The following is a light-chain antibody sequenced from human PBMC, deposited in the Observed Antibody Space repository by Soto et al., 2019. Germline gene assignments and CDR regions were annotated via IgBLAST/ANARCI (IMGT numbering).Light chain of an antibody. CDR1: QSVSSN. CDR2: GAS. Sequence: EIVLTQSPGTLSLSPGEISAFSCRASQSVSSNLAWYHQKPGQAPKLLIYGASARETGIPARFSGSGSGTEFTLTISGLQSEDFAIYYCHQYDNWPLTFGQGTKVDIK. CDR3: HQYDNWPLT. J-gene: IGKJ1*01. V-gene: IGKV3-15*01.